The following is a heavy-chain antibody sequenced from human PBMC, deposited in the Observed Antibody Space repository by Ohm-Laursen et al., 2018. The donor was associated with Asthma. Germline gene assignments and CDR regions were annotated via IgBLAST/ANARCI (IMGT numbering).Heavy chain of an antibody. Sequence: SLRLSCAASGYTFSRYSIHWVRQIPGKGLEWVASISTASSFIYYADSVRGRFTTSRDNARNSVYLQMNSLRAEDTAVYYCARVGVSCTGGVCGEFYYYGMDVWGQGTTVTVSS. J-gene: IGHJ6*02. CDR2: ISTASSFI. CDR1: GYTFSRYS. CDR3: ARVGVSCTGGVCGEFYYYGMDV. D-gene: IGHD2-8*02. V-gene: IGHV3-21*01.